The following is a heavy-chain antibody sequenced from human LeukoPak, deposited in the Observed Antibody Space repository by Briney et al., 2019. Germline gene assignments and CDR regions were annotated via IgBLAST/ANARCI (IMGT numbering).Heavy chain of an antibody. D-gene: IGHD2-15*01. CDR3: AREWWLDGAFDI. J-gene: IGHJ3*02. V-gene: IGHV1-8*03. CDR1: GGTFTSYD. Sequence: ASVKVSCKASGGTFTSYDINWVRQATGQGLEWMGWMNPNSGNTGYAQKFQGRVTITRNTSISTAYMELSSLRSEDTAVYYCAREWWLDGAFDIWGQGTMVTVSS. CDR2: MNPNSGNT.